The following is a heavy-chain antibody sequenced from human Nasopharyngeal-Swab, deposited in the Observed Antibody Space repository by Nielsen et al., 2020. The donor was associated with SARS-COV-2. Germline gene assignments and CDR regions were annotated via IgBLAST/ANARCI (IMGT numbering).Heavy chain of an antibody. CDR3: ARGRTTGTAGLFDY. J-gene: IGHJ4*02. D-gene: IGHD1-1*01. CDR2: TYYRSKWYN. V-gene: IGHV6-1*01. CDR1: GDSVPSNSAA. Sequence: SETLSLTCAISGDSVPSNSAAWNWIRQSPSRGLEWLGRTYYRSKWYNDYAVSVKSRITINPDTSKNQFSLQLNSVTPEDTAVYYCARGRTTGTAGLFDYWGQGTLVTVSS.